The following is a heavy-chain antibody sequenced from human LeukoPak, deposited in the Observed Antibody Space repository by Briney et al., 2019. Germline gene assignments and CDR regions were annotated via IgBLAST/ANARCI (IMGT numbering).Heavy chain of an antibody. CDR3: ARYYDYVWGSYLYYFDY. D-gene: IGHD3-16*01. CDR1: GYTFTSYG. J-gene: IGHJ4*02. V-gene: IGHV1-18*01. Sequence: GASVKVSCKASGYTFTSYGISWVRQAPGQGLEWMGWISAYNGNTNYAQKLQGRVTMTTGTSTSTAYMELGSLRSDDTAVYYCARYYDYVWGSYLYYFDYWGQGTLVTVSS. CDR2: ISAYNGNT.